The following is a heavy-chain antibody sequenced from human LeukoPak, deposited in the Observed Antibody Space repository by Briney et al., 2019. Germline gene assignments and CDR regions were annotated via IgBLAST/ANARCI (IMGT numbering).Heavy chain of an antibody. CDR1: GYTFTGYY. CDR3: ARGPSIAARPGNWFDP. D-gene: IGHD6-6*01. J-gene: IGHJ5*02. CDR2: TNPNSGGT. V-gene: IGHV1-2*02. Sequence: ASVKVSCKASGYTFTGYYMHWVRQAPGQGLEWMGWTNPNSGGTNYAQKFQGRVTMTRDTSISTAYMELSRLRSDDTAVYYCARGPSIAARPGNWFDPWGQGTLVTVSS.